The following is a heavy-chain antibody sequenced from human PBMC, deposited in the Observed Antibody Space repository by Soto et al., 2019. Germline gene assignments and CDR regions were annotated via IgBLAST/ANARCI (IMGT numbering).Heavy chain of an antibody. CDR3: AKEGPRFPYHFDF. V-gene: IGHV4-61*01. CDR2: IYNTGDT. Sequence: SETLSLTCTVSDGSVTSNSFYWNWIRQPPGKGLEWIGNIYNTGDTNYNPSLKSRVAISVDTSKNEFSLKLSSVTAADTAVYYCAKEGPRFPYHFDFWGQGSLVTVSS. CDR1: DGSVTSNSFY. J-gene: IGHJ4*02.